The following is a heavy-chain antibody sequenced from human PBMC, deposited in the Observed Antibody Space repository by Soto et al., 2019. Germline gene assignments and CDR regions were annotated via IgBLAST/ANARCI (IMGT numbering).Heavy chain of an antibody. CDR1: GFTFSSYG. Sequence: QVQLVESGGGVVQPGRSLRLSCAASGFTFSSYGMHWVRQAPGKGLEWVAVIWYDGSNKYYADSGKGRFTISRDNSKNTLYLQMNSLRAEDTAVYYCARDRLLWFGEKTRGAFDIWGQGTMVTVSS. D-gene: IGHD3-10*01. J-gene: IGHJ3*02. CDR3: ARDRLLWFGEKTRGAFDI. CDR2: IWYDGSNK. V-gene: IGHV3-33*01.